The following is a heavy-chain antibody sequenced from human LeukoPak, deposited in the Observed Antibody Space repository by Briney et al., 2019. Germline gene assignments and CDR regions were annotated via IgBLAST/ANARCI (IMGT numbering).Heavy chain of an antibody. J-gene: IGHJ4*02. D-gene: IGHD3-22*01. CDR2: IKQDGSEK. CDR3: ARVGYYYDSSGYYYY. Sequence: GGSLRLSCAASGFTFSSYWMSWVRQAPGKGLEWVANIKQDGSEKYYVDSVKGRFTISRDNAKNSLYLQMNSLRAEDTAVYYCARVGYYYDSSGYYYYWGQGTLVTVSS. CDR1: GFTFSSYW. V-gene: IGHV3-7*01.